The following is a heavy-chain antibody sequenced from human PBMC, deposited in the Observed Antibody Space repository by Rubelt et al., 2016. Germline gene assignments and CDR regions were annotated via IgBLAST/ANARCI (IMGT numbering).Heavy chain of an antibody. Sequence: VQLVESGGGLVQPGRSLRLSCAASGFTFSSYAMHWVRQAPGKGLEWVAVISYDGSNKYYADSVKGLFTISRDNSKNTLYLQMNSLRAEDTAVYYCARVGYYDSSGYHFDYWGQGTLVTVSS. J-gene: IGHJ4*02. D-gene: IGHD3-22*01. V-gene: IGHV3-30*04. CDR3: ARVGYYDSSGYHFDY. CDR1: GFTFSSYA. CDR2: ISYDGSNK.